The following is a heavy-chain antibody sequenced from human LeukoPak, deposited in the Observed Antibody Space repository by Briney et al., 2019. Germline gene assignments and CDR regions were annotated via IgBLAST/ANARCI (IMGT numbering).Heavy chain of an antibody. CDR3: AKESTSCYEN. V-gene: IGHV3-30*18. CDR1: GFTFSSYG. J-gene: IGHJ4*02. CDR2: ISYDGSNK. D-gene: IGHD2-2*01. Sequence: GGSLRLSCAASGFTFSSYGMHWVRQAPGKGLEWVAVISYDGSNKYYADSVKGRFTISRDNSENTLYLQMNSLRAEDTAVYYCAKESTSCYENWGQGTLVTVSS.